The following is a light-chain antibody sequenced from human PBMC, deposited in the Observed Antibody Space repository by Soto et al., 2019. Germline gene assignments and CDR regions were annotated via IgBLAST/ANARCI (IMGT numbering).Light chain of an antibody. CDR3: SSYTTTITPVV. V-gene: IGLV2-14*01. CDR2: EVS. Sequence: QSALTQPASVYGSPGQSITISCTGTNSDVGGYNYVSWYQQNPGKAPKLIIYEVSNRPSGVSNRFSGSKSGNAASLTISGLQAEDEADYYCSSYTTTITPVVFGGGTKLTVL. CDR1: NSDVGGYNY. J-gene: IGLJ2*01.